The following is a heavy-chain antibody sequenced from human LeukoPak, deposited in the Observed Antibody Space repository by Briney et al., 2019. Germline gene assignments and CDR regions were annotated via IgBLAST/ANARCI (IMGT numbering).Heavy chain of an antibody. J-gene: IGHJ4*02. CDR3: ARGDVYFDY. CDR1: GFIVSSNY. V-gene: IGHV3-53*01. D-gene: IGHD2-21*02. Sequence: GGSLRLSCVASGFIVSSNYMSWVRQAPGKGLEWVSVIYSGGRTYYADSVKGRFTISRDNSKSTLYLQMNSLRAEDTAVYYCARGDVYFDYWGQGTLVTVSS. CDR2: IYSGGRT.